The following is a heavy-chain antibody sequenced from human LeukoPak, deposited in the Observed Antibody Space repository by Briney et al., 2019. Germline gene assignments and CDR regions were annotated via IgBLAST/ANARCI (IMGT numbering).Heavy chain of an antibody. D-gene: IGHD1-26*01. J-gene: IGHJ3*02. V-gene: IGHV3-21*01. CDR1: GFTFSSYS. CDR2: ISSSSIYI. CDR3: ARGRQNSGSYSDAFDI. Sequence: PGGSLRLSCAASGFTFSSYSMHWVRQAPGKGLECVSSISSSSIYIYYGDSVKGRVTISRDNARNSLYLQMNSLRAEDTAVYYCARGRQNSGSYSDAFDIWGQGTMVTVSS.